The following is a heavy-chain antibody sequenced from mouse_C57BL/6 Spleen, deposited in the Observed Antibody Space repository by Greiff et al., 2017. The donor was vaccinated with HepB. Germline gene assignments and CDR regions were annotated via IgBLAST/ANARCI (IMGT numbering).Heavy chain of an antibody. Sequence: VQLQQSGAELVKPGASVKLSCKASGYTFTSYWMHWVKQRPGRGLEWIGRIDPNSGGTKYNEKFKSKATLTVDKPSSTAYMQLSSLTSEDSAVYYGARGGGIYYDYDGEFAYWGQGTLVTVSA. J-gene: IGHJ3*01. CDR3: ARGGGIYYDYDGEFAY. CDR1: GYTFTSYW. V-gene: IGHV1-72*01. D-gene: IGHD2-4*01. CDR2: IDPNSGGT.